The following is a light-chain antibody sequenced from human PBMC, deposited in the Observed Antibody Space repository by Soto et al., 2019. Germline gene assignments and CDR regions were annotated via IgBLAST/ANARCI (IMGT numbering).Light chain of an antibody. CDR3: QQLNSYPLT. CDR2: AAS. CDR1: QGISSF. Sequence: DIQLTQSPSFLSASVGDRVSIPCRASQGISSFLAWYQQKPGKAPNLLIYAASTLQSGVPSRFSGSGSGTEFTLTISSLQPEDFETYYCQQLNSYPLTFGGGTTVEI. V-gene: IGKV1-9*01. J-gene: IGKJ4*01.